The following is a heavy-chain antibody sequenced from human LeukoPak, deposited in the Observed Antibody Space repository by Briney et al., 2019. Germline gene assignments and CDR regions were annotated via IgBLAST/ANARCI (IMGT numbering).Heavy chain of an antibody. J-gene: IGHJ4*02. V-gene: IGHV4-59*02. CDR2: IYYSGST. CDR3: AREHNDSSGYYYYFDY. CDR1: GGSVSSYY. Sequence: SETLSLTCTLSGGSVSSYYWSWIRQPPGKALECVVYIYYSGSTNYNPSLKSRVTISVDTSKNQFSLKLSSVTAADTAVYYCAREHNDSSGYYYYFDYWGQGTLVTVSS. D-gene: IGHD3-22*01.